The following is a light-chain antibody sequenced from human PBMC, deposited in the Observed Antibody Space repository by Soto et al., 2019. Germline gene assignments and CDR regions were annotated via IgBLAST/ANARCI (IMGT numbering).Light chain of an antibody. CDR2: GNS. J-gene: IGLJ1*01. CDR3: QSYDNSLGVYV. V-gene: IGLV1-40*01. Sequence: QSVLTQPPSVSGAPGQRVTISCTGSSSNIGAHYDVHWYQQLPGTAPKLLIYGNSNRPSGVPDRFSGSKSGTSASLAITGLQAEDEADYYRQSYDNSLGVYVFGTGTKLTVL. CDR1: SSNIGAHYD.